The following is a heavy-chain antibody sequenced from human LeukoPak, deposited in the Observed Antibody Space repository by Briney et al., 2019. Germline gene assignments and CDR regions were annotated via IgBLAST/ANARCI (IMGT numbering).Heavy chain of an antibody. V-gene: IGHV4-34*01. J-gene: IGHJ4*02. D-gene: IGHD3-10*01. CDR3: ARGLGAKDDY. Sequence: SETLSLTCAVYGGSFSGYYWSWIRQPPGKGLEWIGEINHSGSTNYNPSLKSRVTISVDTSKNQFSLKLSSVTAADTAVYYCARGLGAKDDYWGQGTLVTVSS. CDR1: GGSFSGYY. CDR2: INHSGST.